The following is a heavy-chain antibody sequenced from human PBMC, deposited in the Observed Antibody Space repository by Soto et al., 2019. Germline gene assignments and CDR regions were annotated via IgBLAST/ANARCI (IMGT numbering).Heavy chain of an antibody. D-gene: IGHD3-22*01. CDR1: GFTFSSYA. V-gene: IGHV3-23*01. CDR3: AKSDRNYYDSSGYYYVRFDY. J-gene: IGHJ4*02. Sequence: GGSLILSCAASGFTFSSYAMSWVRQAPGKGLEWVSAISGSGGSTYYADSVKGRFTISRDNSKNTLYLQMNSLRAEDTAVYYCAKSDRNYYDSSGYYYVRFDYWGQGTLVTVSS. CDR2: ISGSGGST.